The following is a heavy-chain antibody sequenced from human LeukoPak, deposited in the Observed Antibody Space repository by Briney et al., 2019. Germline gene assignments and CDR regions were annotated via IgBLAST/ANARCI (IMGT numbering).Heavy chain of an antibody. V-gene: IGHV3-48*03. CDR2: ISSSGSTI. CDR1: GFTFSSYE. Sequence: PGGSLRLSCAASGFTFSSYEMNWVRQAPGKGLEWLSYISSSGSTIYYADSVKGRFTLSRDNAKKSLYLQMNSLRAEDTAVYYCARDLSMVYYMDVWGKGTTVTISS. J-gene: IGHJ6*03. D-gene: IGHD2/OR15-2a*01. CDR3: ARDLSMVYYMDV.